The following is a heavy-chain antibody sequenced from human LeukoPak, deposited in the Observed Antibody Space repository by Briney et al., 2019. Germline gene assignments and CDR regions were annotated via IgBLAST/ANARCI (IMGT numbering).Heavy chain of an antibody. CDR3: ARESGTTGIVGANSLGAFDI. D-gene: IGHD1-26*01. J-gene: IGHJ3*02. CDR1: GFTFSSYA. CDR2: ISYDGSNK. V-gene: IGHV3-30*01. Sequence: PGGSLRLSCAASGFTFSSYAMHWVRQAPGKGLEWVAVISYDGSNKYYADSVKGRFTISRDNSKNTLYLQMNSLRAEDTAVYYCARESGTTGIVGANSLGAFDIWGQGTMVTVSS.